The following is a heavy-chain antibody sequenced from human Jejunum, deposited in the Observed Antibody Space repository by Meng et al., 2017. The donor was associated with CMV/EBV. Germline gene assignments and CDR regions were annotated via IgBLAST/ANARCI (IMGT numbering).Heavy chain of an antibody. CDR3: ARDLRTYYYDTSGYYY. CDR2: IIPMVGRP. Sequence: GTVSRNIISGVRQAPGQGLEWMGRIIPMVGRPTYAQKFQGRVTISADKVTSTAYLEVTSLRSEDTAVYYCARDLRTYYYDTSGYYYWGQGTLVTVSS. CDR1: GTVSRNI. V-gene: IGHV1-69*08. D-gene: IGHD3-22*01. J-gene: IGHJ4*02.